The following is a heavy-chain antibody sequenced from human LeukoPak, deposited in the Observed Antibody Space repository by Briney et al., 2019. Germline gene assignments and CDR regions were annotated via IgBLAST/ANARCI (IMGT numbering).Heavy chain of an antibody. CDR1: GFTFSNTW. CDR2: IKSKTASGTP. V-gene: IGHV3-15*01. Sequence: GGSLRLSCSASGFTFSNTWMSWVRPAPGKGMEWGGRIKSKTASGTPDYAAPVKGRYTISRDDSKNTLYLQMTSLKTEDTAVYYCTTGLRAADTSWGLGTLVTVSS. J-gene: IGHJ4*02. CDR3: TTGLRAADTS. D-gene: IGHD6-13*01.